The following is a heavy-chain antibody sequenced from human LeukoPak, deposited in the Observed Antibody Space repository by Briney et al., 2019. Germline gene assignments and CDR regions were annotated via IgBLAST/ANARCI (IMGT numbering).Heavy chain of an antibody. V-gene: IGHV5-51*01. J-gene: IGHJ6*03. CDR2: IYPGDSDT. CDR3: AREQWLVRDYYYMDV. Sequence: GESLKISCKGSGYSFTSYWIGWVRQMPGKGLEWMGIIYPGDSDTRYSPSFQGQVPISADKSISTAYLQWSSLKASDTAMYYCAREQWLVRDYYYMDVWGKGTTVTVSS. CDR1: GYSFTSYW. D-gene: IGHD6-19*01.